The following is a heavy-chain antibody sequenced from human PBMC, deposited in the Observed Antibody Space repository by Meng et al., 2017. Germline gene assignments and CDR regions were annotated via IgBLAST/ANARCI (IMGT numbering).Heavy chain of an antibody. V-gene: IGHV3-53*01. CDR3: ARDSSSGWYHNY. CDR2: IYSGGST. D-gene: IGHD6-13*01. Sequence: VRLAEAGGGLIPPGGSHSPSCTASWFSVTTSYVSWVRQAPGKGLEWVSVIYSGGSTYYADSVKGRFSISRDNSKNTLYLQMNSLRAEDTAVYFCARDSSSGWYHNYWGQGTLVTVSS. J-gene: IGHJ4*02. CDR1: WFSVTTSY.